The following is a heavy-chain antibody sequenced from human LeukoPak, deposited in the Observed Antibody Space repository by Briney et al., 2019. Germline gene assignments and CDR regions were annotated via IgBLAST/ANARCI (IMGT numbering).Heavy chain of an antibody. V-gene: IGHV3-48*04. D-gene: IGHD1-7*01. CDR2: ISSSGSTI. CDR3: ARSSRDWNLYYYYYGMDV. J-gene: IGHJ6*02. CDR1: GFTFSSYW. Sequence: GGSLRLSCAASGFTFSSYWMSWVRQAPGKGLEWVSYISSSGSTIYYADSVKGRFTISRDNAKNSLYLQMNSLRAEDTAVYYCARSSRDWNLYYYYYGMDVWGQGTTVTVSS.